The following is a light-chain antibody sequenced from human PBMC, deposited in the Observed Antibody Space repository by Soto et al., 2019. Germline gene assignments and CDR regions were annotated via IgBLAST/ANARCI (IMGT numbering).Light chain of an antibody. CDR2: DAS. J-gene: IGKJ1*01. Sequence: DIQMTQSPSTLSASVGDKVTITCRASQSISSWLAWYQQKPGKAPKLLIFDASSLESGDPPRFSGSGSGTEFTLTISSLQPDDFAIYYCQQYNSYSRTFGQGTKVEIK. CDR3: QQYNSYSRT. CDR1: QSISSW. V-gene: IGKV1-5*01.